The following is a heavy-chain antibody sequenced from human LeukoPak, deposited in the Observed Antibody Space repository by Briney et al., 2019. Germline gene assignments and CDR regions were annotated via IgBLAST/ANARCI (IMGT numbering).Heavy chain of an antibody. CDR1: GYTFTSYA. D-gene: IGHD6-19*01. V-gene: IGHV1-3*01. CDR3: ARMGVAGTRWFDP. CDR2: INAGNDNT. J-gene: IGHJ5*02. Sequence: GASVKVSCKASGYTFTSYAMHWVRQAPGQRLEWMGWINAGNDNTKSSQKFQSRVTITRDTSASTAYMELSSLRSEDTAVYYCARMGVAGTRWFDPWGQGTLVTVSS.